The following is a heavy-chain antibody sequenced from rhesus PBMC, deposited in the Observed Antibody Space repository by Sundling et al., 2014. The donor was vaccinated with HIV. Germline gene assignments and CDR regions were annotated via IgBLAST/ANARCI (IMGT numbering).Heavy chain of an antibody. Sequence: EVQLVESGGGLAKPGGSLRLSCAASGFIFSTYAMHWVRQAPGKGLEWVSVISGGGSTYYADSVKGRFTISRDNSKNTLSLQMNSLRPEDTAVYYCAKDRYSGSYYLYGLDSWGQGVVVTVSS. D-gene: IGHD3-16*01. CDR1: GFIFSTYA. CDR2: ISGGGST. V-gene: IGHV3-103*01. J-gene: IGHJ6*01. CDR3: AKDRYSGSYYLYGLDS.